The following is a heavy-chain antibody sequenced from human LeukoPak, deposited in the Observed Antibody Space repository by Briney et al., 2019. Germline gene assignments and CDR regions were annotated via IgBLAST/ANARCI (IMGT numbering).Heavy chain of an antibody. D-gene: IGHD5-18*01. J-gene: IGHJ5*02. CDR1: GFTFSGYW. CDR3: ARDAYSDASES. V-gene: IGHV3-7*01. Sequence: PGGSLRLSCAASGFTFSGYWMTWVRQASGKGLEWVANLNQDGSVKFYVDSVKGRFTISRDNAKNSLFLQMNSLRAEDTAVYYCARDAYSDASESWGQGTLVTVSS. CDR2: LNQDGSVK.